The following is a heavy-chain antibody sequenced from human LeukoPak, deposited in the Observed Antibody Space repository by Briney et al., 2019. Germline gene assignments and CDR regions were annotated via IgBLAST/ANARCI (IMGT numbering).Heavy chain of an antibody. CDR1: GFTVSSNY. CDR3: ARVSPEVTLDY. Sequence: GGSLRLSCAASGFTVSSNYMSWVRQAPGKGLEWVSVIYSGGSTYYADSVKGRFTISRDNSKNTLYLQMNSLRAEDTAVYYCARVSPEVTLDYWGQGALVTVSS. V-gene: IGHV3-53*01. D-gene: IGHD2-21*02. J-gene: IGHJ4*02. CDR2: IYSGGST.